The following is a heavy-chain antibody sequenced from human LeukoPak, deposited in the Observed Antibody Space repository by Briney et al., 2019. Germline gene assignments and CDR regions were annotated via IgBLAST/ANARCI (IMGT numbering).Heavy chain of an antibody. CDR3: ARRGNSWNDFDS. CDR1: GASISNYY. J-gene: IGHJ4*02. D-gene: IGHD6-13*01. Sequence: SETLSLSCTVSGASISNYYWSWIRQPAGKGLEWIAYVHYSGRTNYNPSLKSRVSISVDTSKKQFSLNLSSVTAADTAVYYCARRGNSWNDFDSWGQGTLVTVSS. CDR2: VHYSGRT. V-gene: IGHV4-59*08.